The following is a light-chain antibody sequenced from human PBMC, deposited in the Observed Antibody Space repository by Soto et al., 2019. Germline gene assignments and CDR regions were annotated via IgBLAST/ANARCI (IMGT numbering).Light chain of an antibody. CDR3: QQRRSWIT. J-gene: IGKJ5*01. Sequence: IVLTQSPITLSLWPGETAVLSCRASQSISSSLSWYQQRPGQAPRLLIYDASNRAPGIPARFSGSGSGTVFTLTISSLEPEDFALFYCQQRRSWITFGQGTRLEIE. V-gene: IGKV3-11*01. CDR1: QSISSS. CDR2: DAS.